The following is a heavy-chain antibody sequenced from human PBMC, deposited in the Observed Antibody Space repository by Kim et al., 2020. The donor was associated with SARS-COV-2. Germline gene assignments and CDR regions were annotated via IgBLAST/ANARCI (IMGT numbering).Heavy chain of an antibody. V-gene: IGHV7-4-1*02. CDR1: GYTFTSYA. CDR2: INTNTGNP. J-gene: IGHJ5*02. Sequence: ASVKVSCKASGYTFTSYAMNWVRQAPGQGLEWMGWINTNTGNPTYAQGFTGRFVFSLDTSVNTAYLQISSLKAEDTAVYYCARGEEATIFTAVAGDNWFDPWGQGTLVTVSS. D-gene: IGHD6-19*01. CDR3: ARGEEATIFTAVAGDNWFDP.